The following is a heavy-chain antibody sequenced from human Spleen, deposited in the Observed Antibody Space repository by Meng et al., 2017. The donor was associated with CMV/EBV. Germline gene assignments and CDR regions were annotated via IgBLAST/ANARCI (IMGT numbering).Heavy chain of an antibody. Sequence: SETLSLTCAVYGGSFSGYYWSWIRQPPGKGLECIGEIDHSGSTNYNPSLKSRVTISVDTSKNQFSLKLSSVTAADTAVYYCARDQRGYSSSSGGRWGTDVWGQGTTVTVSS. CDR1: GGSFSGYY. CDR2: IDHSGST. J-gene: IGHJ6*02. D-gene: IGHD6-6*01. CDR3: ARDQRGYSSSSGGRWGTDV. V-gene: IGHV4-34*01.